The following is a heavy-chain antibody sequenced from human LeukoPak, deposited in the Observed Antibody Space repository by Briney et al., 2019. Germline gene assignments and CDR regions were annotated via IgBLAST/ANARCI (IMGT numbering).Heavy chain of an antibody. CDR1: GFTFSSYA. J-gene: IGHJ5*02. CDR3: AKPVVAATLDNWFDP. V-gene: IGHV3-23*01. CDR2: ISGSGGST. Sequence: PGGSLRLSCAASGFTFSSYALSWVRQAPGKGPECVSAISGSGGSTYYADSVKGRFTISRDNSKNTLYLQMNSLRAEDTAVYYCAKPVVAATLDNWFDPWGQGTLVTVSS. D-gene: IGHD2-15*01.